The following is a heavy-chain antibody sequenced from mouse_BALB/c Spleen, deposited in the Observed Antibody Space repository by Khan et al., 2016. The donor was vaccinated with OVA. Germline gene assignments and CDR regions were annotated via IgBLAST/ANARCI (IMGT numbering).Heavy chain of an antibody. CDR2: IYPFNDDT. V-gene: IGHV1S136*01. CDR1: GYTFTSCV. J-gene: IGHJ2*01. Sequence: VQLQQSGPELVKPGASVKMSCEASGYTFTSCVIHWVKQKPGQGLEWIGYIYPFNDDTKYNEKFKGKATLTSDTSSSTAYMELRSLTSEDSAVYYCAKNYRYDVYFDYWGQGTTLTVSS. D-gene: IGHD2-14*01. CDR3: AKNYRYDVYFDY.